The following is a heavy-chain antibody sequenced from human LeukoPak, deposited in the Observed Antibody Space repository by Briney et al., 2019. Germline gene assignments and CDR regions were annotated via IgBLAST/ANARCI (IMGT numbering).Heavy chain of an antibody. D-gene: IGHD5-24*01. CDR1: GFTFSSYW. V-gene: IGHV3-74*01. Sequence: GGSLRLSCAASGFTFSSYWMHWVRQAPGKGLVWVSRINSDGSSTSYADSVKGRFTISRDNAKNTLYPQMSSLRAEDTAVYYCARGVTMATISPYVYWGQGTLVTDSS. CDR3: ARGVTMATISPYVY. J-gene: IGHJ4*02. CDR2: INSDGSST.